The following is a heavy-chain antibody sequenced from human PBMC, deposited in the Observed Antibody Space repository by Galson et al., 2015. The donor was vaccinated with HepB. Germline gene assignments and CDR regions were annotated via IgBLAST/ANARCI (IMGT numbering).Heavy chain of an antibody. V-gene: IGHV3-53*01. D-gene: IGHD6-13*01. CDR1: GFTVSSNY. J-gene: IGHJ6*02. CDR2: IYSGGTT. CDR3: ARMDSSRWSAYGMDV. Sequence: LRLSCAASGFTVSSNYMSWVRQAPGKGLEWVSVIYSGGTTYYADSVKGRFTISRDNLKNTLYLQMNSLRAEDTAVYYCARMDSSRWSAYGMDVWGQGTTVTVS.